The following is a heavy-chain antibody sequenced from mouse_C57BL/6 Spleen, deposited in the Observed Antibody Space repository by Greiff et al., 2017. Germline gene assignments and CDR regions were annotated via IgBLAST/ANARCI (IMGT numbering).Heavy chain of an antibody. J-gene: IGHJ3*01. Sequence: QVQLQQPGAELVKPGASVKLSCKASGYTFTSYWMHWVKQRPGQGLEWIGMIHPNSGSTNYNEKFKSKATLTVDKSSSTAYMQLSSLTSEDSAVYYCARRGWFPWFAYWGQGTLSLSLQ. V-gene: IGHV1-64*01. CDR1: GYTFTSYW. CDR2: IHPNSGST. D-gene: IGHD2-3*01. CDR3: ARRGWFPWFAY.